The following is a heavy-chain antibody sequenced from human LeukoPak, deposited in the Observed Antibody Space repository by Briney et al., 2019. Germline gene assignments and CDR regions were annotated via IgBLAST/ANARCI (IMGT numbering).Heavy chain of an antibody. CDR1: GFSFSSYA. J-gene: IGHJ5*02. Sequence: GGSLRLSCAVSGFSFSSYAMHWVRQAPGKGLEWVTVISYNGSTKYYEDSVKGRFTISRDNSKNTLYLQMNSLRAEDTAVYYCARDLAAAGPAWGQGTLVTVSS. D-gene: IGHD6-13*01. CDR2: ISYNGSTK. V-gene: IGHV3-30*04. CDR3: ARDLAAAGPA.